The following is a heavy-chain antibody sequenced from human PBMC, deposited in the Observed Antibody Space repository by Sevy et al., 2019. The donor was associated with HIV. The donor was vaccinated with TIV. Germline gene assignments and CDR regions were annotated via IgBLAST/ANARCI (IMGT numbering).Heavy chain of an antibody. J-gene: IGHJ3*02. CDR3: ARMAAARGDAFDI. V-gene: IGHV5-51*01. CDR1: GYSFTSYW. D-gene: IGHD6-13*01. Sequence: GESLKISCKGSGYSFTSYWIGWVRQMPGKGLEWMGIIYPGDSDTRYSPSFQGQVTISADKSISTAYLQWSSLKASDTAMYDCARMAAARGDAFDIWGQGTMVTVSS. CDR2: IYPGDSDT.